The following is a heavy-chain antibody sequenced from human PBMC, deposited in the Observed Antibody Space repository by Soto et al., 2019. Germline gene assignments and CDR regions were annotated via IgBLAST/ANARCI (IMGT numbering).Heavy chain of an antibody. Sequence: QALLVESGGGVVQPGRSLRLSCAASGFAFSSYGMHWVRQAPGTGLEWVAVISYDGSLQHYADSVKGRFTISRDNSKNMVLLQISSLRAEDTAVYYCVSDRGYGHASVPYSWGQGTLVSVSS. CDR1: GFAFSSYG. CDR3: VSDRGYGHASVPYS. CDR2: ISYDGSLQ. V-gene: IGHV3-30*03. J-gene: IGHJ4*02. D-gene: IGHD5-18*01.